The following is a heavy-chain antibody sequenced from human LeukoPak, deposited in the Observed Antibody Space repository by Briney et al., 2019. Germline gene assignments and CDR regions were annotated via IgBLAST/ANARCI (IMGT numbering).Heavy chain of an antibody. V-gene: IGHV3-13*01. Sequence: PGGSLRLSCAASGFTFSSYDMHWVRQATGKGLEWISAIGTAGDTYYPGSVKGRFTISRENAKNSLYLQMNSLRAGDTAVYYCAREQRSGAVERGYYGMDVWGQGTTVTVSS. J-gene: IGHJ6*02. CDR2: IGTAGDT. CDR3: AREQRSGAVERGYYGMDV. CDR1: GFTFSSYD. D-gene: IGHD3-10*01.